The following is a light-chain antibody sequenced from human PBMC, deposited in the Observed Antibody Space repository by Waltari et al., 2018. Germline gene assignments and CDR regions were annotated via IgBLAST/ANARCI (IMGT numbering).Light chain of an antibody. CDR1: QSVSSN. J-gene: IGKJ2*02. CDR2: GAS. V-gene: IGKV3-15*01. CDR3: QQYNNWPST. Sequence: EIVMTQSPAPLSVSPGERATLSCRASQSVSSNLAWYQQKPGQAPRLLIYGASTRATGNPARFSGSGSGTEFTLTISSMQSEDFAVYYCQQYNNWPSTFGQGTKLEIK.